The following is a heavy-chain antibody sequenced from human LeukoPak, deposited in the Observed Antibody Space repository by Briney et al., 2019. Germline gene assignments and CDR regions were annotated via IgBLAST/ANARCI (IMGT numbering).Heavy chain of an antibody. CDR1: GFSFSTYS. CDR2: ISSFSGTI. Sequence: GGSLRLSCAASGFSFSTYSMNWVRQAPGKGLEWVSYISSFSGTINYADSVKGRFTISRDNAKNSLYLQMNSLRAEDTAVYYCARDQGGVGYWGQGTLVTVSS. J-gene: IGHJ4*02. V-gene: IGHV3-48*01. D-gene: IGHD3-16*01. CDR3: ARDQGGVGY.